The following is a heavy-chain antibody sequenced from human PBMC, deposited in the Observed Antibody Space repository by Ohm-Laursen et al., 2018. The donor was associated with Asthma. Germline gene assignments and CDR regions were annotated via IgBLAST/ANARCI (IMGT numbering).Heavy chain of an antibody. CDR1: GFTFSSYA. D-gene: IGHD4-23*01. V-gene: IGHV3-23*01. CDR3: AGQIDYGGNWWVFDI. J-gene: IGHJ3*02. Sequence: GSLRLSCTASGFTFSSYAMSWVRQAPGKGLEWVSAISGSGGSTYYADSVKGRFTISRDNSKNTLYLQMNSLRAEDTAVYYCAGQIDYGGNWWVFDIWGQGTMVTVSS. CDR2: ISGSGGST.